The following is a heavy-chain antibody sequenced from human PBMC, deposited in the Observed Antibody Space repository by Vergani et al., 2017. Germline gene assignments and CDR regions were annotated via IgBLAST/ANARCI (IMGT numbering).Heavy chain of an antibody. CDR1: GFTFSSSS. CDR3: AGSSYFDWPDAFDI. V-gene: IGHV3-21*01. CDR2: ISSSSSYI. D-gene: IGHD3-9*01. Sequence: EVQLVESGGDLVQPGGSLRLSCAASGFTFSSSSMNWVRQAPGKGLEWVSSISSSSSYIYYADSVKGRFTISRDNAKNSLYLQMNSLRAEDTAVYYCAGSSYFDWPDAFDIWGQGTMVTVSS. J-gene: IGHJ3*02.